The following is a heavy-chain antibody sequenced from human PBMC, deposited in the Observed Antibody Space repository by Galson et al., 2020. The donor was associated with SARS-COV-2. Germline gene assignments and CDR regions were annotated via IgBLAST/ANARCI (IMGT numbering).Heavy chain of an antibody. V-gene: IGHV6-1*01. CDR3: AGRVAGADSLDI. D-gene: IGHD1-26*01. J-gene: IGHJ3*02. CDR2: TYYRSKWST. Sequence: SQTLSLTCAISGASVSSNSAAWTWIRQSPSRGLEWLGRTYYRSKWSTDYAVSVKSRITINPDTSKNQFSLQLNSVTPEDTAMYYCAGRVAGADSLDIWGQGTMVIVSS. CDR1: GASVSSNSAA.